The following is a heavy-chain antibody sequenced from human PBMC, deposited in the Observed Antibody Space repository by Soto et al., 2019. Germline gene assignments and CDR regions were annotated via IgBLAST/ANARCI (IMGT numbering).Heavy chain of an antibody. D-gene: IGHD3-16*02. CDR1: GYTFTSYG. J-gene: IGHJ3*02. CDR2: ISAYNGNT. CDR3: ARVIMITFEEVIDSDAFDI. Sequence: QVKLVQSGAEVKKPGASVKVSCKASGYTFTSYGITWVRQAPGQGLEWMGWISAYNGNTNYAQKLQGRVTMTTDTSTSTAYMELRSLRSDDTAVYYCARVIMITFEEVIDSDAFDIWGQGTMVTVSS. V-gene: IGHV1-18*01.